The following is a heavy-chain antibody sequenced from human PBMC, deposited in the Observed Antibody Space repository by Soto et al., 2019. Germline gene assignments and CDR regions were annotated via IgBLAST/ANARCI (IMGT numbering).Heavy chain of an antibody. D-gene: IGHD3-22*01. CDR3: GRKDYYDSGMYYFDY. Sequence: QVQVVQSGAEVKKPGASVKVSCKTSGYTFNKYPIHWVRQAPGQGLEWMGWINPANGDTGYSQKFQDRVTISRDTSASTAYMELSSRRSEDTAVYYCGRKDYYDSGMYYFDYWGQGTLVTVSS. CDR1: GYTFNKYP. V-gene: IGHV1-3*01. CDR2: INPANGDT. J-gene: IGHJ4*02.